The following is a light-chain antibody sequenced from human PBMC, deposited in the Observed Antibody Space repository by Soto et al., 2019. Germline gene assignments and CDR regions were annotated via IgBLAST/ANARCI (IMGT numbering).Light chain of an antibody. J-gene: IGLJ2*01. CDR1: SSDVGGYNY. CDR3: SSYAGANSVV. V-gene: IGLV2-8*01. CDR2: EVS. Sequence: QSALTQPPSASGSPGQSVTISCTGMSSDVGGYNYVSWYQQHPGKAPKLMIYEVSKRPSGVPDRFSGSKSGNTASLTVSGLQAEDEADYYCSSYAGANSVVFGGETKLTVL.